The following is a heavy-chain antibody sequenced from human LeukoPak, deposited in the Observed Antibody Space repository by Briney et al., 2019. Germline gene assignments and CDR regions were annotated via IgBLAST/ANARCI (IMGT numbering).Heavy chain of an antibody. CDR1: GGTFSSYA. J-gene: IGHJ4*02. D-gene: IGHD3-16*02. Sequence: ASVKFSCKASGGTFSSYAISWVRQAPGQGLEWMGGIIPIFGTANYAQKFQGRVTITADESTSTAYMELSSLRSEDTTVYYCARGRQRLGELSFNSNFDYWGQGTLVTVSS. V-gene: IGHV1-69*13. CDR2: IIPIFGTA. CDR3: ARGRQRLGELSFNSNFDY.